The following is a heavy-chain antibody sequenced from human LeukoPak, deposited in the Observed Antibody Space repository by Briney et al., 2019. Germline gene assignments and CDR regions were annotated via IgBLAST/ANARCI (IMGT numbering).Heavy chain of an antibody. CDR1: GYTFTSNY. Sequence: ASVKVSCKASGYTFTSNYIHWVRQAPGQGVEWLGVINPSGGSTTYAQKFQGRVTMTRDTSTSTVYMDLYSLRSEDTAVYYCARGGCSSLSCEGDYWGQGTLVTVSS. CDR2: INPSGGST. V-gene: IGHV1-46*01. D-gene: IGHD2-2*01. CDR3: ARGGCSSLSCEGDY. J-gene: IGHJ4*02.